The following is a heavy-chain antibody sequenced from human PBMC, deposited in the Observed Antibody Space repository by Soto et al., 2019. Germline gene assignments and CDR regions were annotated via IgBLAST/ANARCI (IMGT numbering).Heavy chain of an antibody. V-gene: IGHV4-31*03. J-gene: IGHJ3*02. CDR3: ARESDILTGSAFDI. CDR2: IYYSGTT. D-gene: IGHD3-9*01. Sequence: QVQLQESGPELVKPSQTLSLTCTFSGASISSGVYYWSWIRQHPGKGLEWIGYIYYSGTTYYNPSLKSRVTISVDTSKNQFSLKLSSVTAADTAVYYCARESDILTGSAFDIWGQGTMVTVSS. CDR1: GASISSGVYY.